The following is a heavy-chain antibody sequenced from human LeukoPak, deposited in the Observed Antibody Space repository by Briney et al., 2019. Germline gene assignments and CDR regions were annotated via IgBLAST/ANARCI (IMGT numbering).Heavy chain of an antibody. J-gene: IGHJ4*02. D-gene: IGHD5-18*01. CDR2: ISSSGSTI. V-gene: IGHV3-48*03. CDR1: GFTFSSYE. Sequence: GGSLRLSCAASGFTFSSYEMNWVRQAPGKGLEWVSYISSSGSTIYYADSVKGRFTISSDNAKNSLYLQMNSLRAEDTAVYYCARTRGYSYGPNFDYWGQGTVVTVSS. CDR3: ARTRGYSYGPNFDY.